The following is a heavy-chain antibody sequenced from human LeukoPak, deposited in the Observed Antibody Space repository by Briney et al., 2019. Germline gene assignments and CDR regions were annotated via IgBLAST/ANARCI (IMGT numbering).Heavy chain of an antibody. D-gene: IGHD6-19*01. V-gene: IGHV1-8*01. CDR3: ATQYSSGWYYNYYYGMDV. Sequence: ASVKVSCTASGYTFTSYDINWVRQATGQGLEWMGWINPNSGNTGYAQKFQGRVTMTRNTSISTAYMELSSLRSEDTAVYYCATQYSSGWYYNYYYGMDVWGQGTTVTVSS. J-gene: IGHJ6*02. CDR2: INPNSGNT. CDR1: GYTFTSYD.